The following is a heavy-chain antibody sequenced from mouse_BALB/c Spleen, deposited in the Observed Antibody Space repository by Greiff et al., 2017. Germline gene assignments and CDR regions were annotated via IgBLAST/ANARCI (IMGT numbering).Heavy chain of an antibody. CDR2: IYPYNGGT. CDR1: GYTFTDYN. J-gene: IGHJ4*01. CDR3: ARCEGYDYYYAMDY. D-gene: IGHD2-4*01. V-gene: IGHV1S29*02. Sequence: VQLQQSGPELVKPGASVKISCKASGYTFTDYNMHWVKQSHGKSLEWIGYIYPYNGGTGYNQKFKSKATLTVDNSSSTAYMELRSLTSEDSAVYYGARCEGYDYYYAMDYWGQGTSVTVSS.